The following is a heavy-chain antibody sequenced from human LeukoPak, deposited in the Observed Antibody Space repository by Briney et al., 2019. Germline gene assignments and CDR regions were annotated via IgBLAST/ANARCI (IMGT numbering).Heavy chain of an antibody. D-gene: IGHD3-16*01. CDR1: GGSISSSSYY. V-gene: IGHV4-39*02. CDR3: ARDRSGGGDY. Sequence: SETLSLTCTVSGGSISSSSYYWGWIRQPPGKGLEWIGSIYYSGSTYYNPSLKSRVTISVDTSKNQFSLKLSSVTAADTAVYYCARDRSGGGDYWGQGTLVTVSS. CDR2: IYYSGST. J-gene: IGHJ4*02.